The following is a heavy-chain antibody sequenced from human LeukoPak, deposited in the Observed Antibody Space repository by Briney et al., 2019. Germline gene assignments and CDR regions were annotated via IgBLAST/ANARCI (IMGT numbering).Heavy chain of an antibody. J-gene: IGHJ4*02. D-gene: IGHD1-14*01. V-gene: IGHV3-7*01. CDR3: SGSLNF. CDR2: IKEDGSET. Sequence: PGGSLRLSCATSGFTFSRSWMDWVRQAPGKGLEWVANIKEDGSETHYVDFAKGRFTISRDNAKNSLFLQVDNLRVEDTAIYYSSGSLNFWGQGTLVTVSP. CDR1: GFTFSRSW.